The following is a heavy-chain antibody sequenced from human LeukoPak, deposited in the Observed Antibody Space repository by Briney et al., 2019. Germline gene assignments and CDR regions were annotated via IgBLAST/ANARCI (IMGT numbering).Heavy chain of an antibody. CDR3: ARAPTVTTEKWYFDL. Sequence: GGSLRLSCAASGLTVSDNYMTWVRQAPGRGLEWVSIIYAGGSTYYADSVTGRFTISRDNSKNTLYLQMGRLRVEDMAVYYCARAPTVTTEKWYFDLWGRGTLVTVSS. V-gene: IGHV3-66*02. CDR2: IYAGGST. D-gene: IGHD4-17*01. J-gene: IGHJ2*01. CDR1: GLTVSDNY.